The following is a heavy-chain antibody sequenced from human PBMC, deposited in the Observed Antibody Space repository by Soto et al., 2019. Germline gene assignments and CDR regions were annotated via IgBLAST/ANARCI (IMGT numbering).Heavy chain of an antibody. CDR2: ISSSGSTI. J-gene: IGHJ6*02. Sequence: EVQLVESGGGLVQPGGSLRLSCAASGFTFSSYEMNWVRQAPGKGLEWVSYISSSGSTIYYADSVKGRFTISRDNAKNTLCRLMNGLRADHTAVYYCPTARTYYHILTGYYGYYYGMDVWGRGTTV. CDR3: PTARTYYHILTGYYGYYYGMDV. CDR1: GFTFSSYE. V-gene: IGHV3-48*03. D-gene: IGHD3-9*01.